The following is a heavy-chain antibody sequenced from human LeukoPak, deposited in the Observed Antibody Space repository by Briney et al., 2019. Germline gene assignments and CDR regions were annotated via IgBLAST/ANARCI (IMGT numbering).Heavy chain of an antibody. CDR2: IYPGDSDT. Sequence: GESLKISCKGSGYSFTSYWIGWVRQMPGKGLEWMGIIYPGDSDTRYSPSFQGQVTISADKSISTAYLQWSSLKASDTAVYYCARRGSGSYGWDAFDIWGQGTMVTVSS. J-gene: IGHJ3*02. CDR3: ARRGSGSYGWDAFDI. D-gene: IGHD1-26*01. V-gene: IGHV5-51*01. CDR1: GYSFTSYW.